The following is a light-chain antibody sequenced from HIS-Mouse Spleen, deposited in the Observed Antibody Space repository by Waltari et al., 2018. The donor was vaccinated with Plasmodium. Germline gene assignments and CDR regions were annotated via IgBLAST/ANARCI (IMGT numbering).Light chain of an antibody. Sequence: EIVMTQSPATLSVSPGERATLSCRASQRVSSNLAWDQPKPGQAPRLLIDGASTSATGIPARFRGSGAGTEFTRTSSSLQSEDLAVYYCQQYNNWSFTFGPGTKVDIK. CDR1: QRVSSN. J-gene: IGKJ3*01. CDR3: QQYNNWSFT. V-gene: IGKV3-15*01. CDR2: GAS.